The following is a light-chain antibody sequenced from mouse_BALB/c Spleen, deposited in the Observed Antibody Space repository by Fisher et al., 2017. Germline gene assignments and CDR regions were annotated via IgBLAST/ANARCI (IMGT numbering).Light chain of an antibody. CDR3: QQRSSYPLT. CDR1: SSVSY. J-gene: IGKJ5*01. Sequence: IVLTQTTAIMSASPGEKVTISCSASSSVSYMHWYQQKSGTSPKLLIYSTSNLASGVPARFSGSGSGTSYSLTISRMEAEDAATYYCQQRSSYPLTFGAGTKLDLK. V-gene: IGKV4-57*01. CDR2: STS.